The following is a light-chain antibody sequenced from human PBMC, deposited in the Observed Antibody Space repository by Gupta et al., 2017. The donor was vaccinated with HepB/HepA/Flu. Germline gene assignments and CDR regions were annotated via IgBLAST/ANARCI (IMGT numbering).Light chain of an antibody. Sequence: QSLLTQPPSASGTPGQRVTISCSGRDSNIGSNTVNWYQHLPGTTPNLLIYNNDQRPSGVPDRFSGSKSGTSASLAISGLQSEDEADFYCAAWDETLNGLVFGGGTKLTVL. CDR2: NND. CDR1: DSNIGSNT. J-gene: IGLJ3*02. V-gene: IGLV1-44*01. CDR3: AAWDETLNGLV.